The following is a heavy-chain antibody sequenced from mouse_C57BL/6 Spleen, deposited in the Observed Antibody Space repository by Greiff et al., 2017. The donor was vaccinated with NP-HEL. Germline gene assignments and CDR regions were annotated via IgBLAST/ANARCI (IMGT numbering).Heavy chain of an antibody. CDR3: ARGNWVEAYYFDY. J-gene: IGHJ2*01. D-gene: IGHD4-1*01. CDR2: INPNNGGT. Sequence: EVQLVESGPELVKPGASVKISCKASGYTFTDYYMNWVKQSHGKSLEWIGDINPNNGGTSYNQKFKGKATLTVDKSSSTAYMELRSLTSEDSAVYYCARGNWVEAYYFDYWGQGTTLTVSS. CDR1: GYTFTDYY. V-gene: IGHV1-26*01.